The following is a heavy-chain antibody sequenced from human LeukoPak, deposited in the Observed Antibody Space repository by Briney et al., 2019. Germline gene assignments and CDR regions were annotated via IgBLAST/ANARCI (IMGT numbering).Heavy chain of an antibody. V-gene: IGHV4-38-2*02. Sequence: PSETLSLTCTVSGYSISSGYYWAWIRQPPGKGLEWIRSIFHTGSTYHNPSLKSRVTISVDTSKNQFSLKLNSVTAADTAVYYCARDHSSSSEDYWGQGTLVTVSS. D-gene: IGHD6-13*01. J-gene: IGHJ4*02. CDR2: IFHTGST. CDR1: GYSISSGYY. CDR3: ARDHSSSSEDY.